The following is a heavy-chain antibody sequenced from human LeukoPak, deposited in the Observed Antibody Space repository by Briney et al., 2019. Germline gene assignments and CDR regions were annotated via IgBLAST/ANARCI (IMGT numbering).Heavy chain of an antibody. Sequence: SVKVSCKASGGTFSSYAISWVRQAPGQGLEWMGRIIPILGIANYAQKFQGRVTITADKSTSTAYMELRSLRSEDTAVYYCARVVRGSNYYYGMDVWGQGTTVTVSS. V-gene: IGHV1-69*04. CDR3: ARVVRGSNYYYGMDV. J-gene: IGHJ6*02. CDR1: GGTFSSYA. D-gene: IGHD3-10*02. CDR2: IIPILGIA.